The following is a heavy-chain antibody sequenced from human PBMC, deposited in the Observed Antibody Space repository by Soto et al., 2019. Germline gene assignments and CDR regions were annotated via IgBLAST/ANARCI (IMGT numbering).Heavy chain of an antibody. CDR2: ISSSSTI. V-gene: IGHV3-48*02. CDR1: GFTFSSYS. Sequence: GGSLRLSCAASGFTFSSYSMNWVRQAPGKGLEWVSYISSSSTIYYADSVKGRFTISRDNAKNSLYLQMNSLRDEDTAVYYCAREFGITIFGVVIVYGMDVWGQGTTVTVSS. J-gene: IGHJ6*02. CDR3: AREFGITIFGVVIVYGMDV. D-gene: IGHD3-3*01.